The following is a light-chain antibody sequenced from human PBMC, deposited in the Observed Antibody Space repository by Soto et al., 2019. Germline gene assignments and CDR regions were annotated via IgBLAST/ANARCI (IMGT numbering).Light chain of an antibody. CDR3: QQYGSSPRK. CDR1: QSVSSSD. J-gene: IGKJ1*01. V-gene: IGKV3-20*01. CDR2: GAS. Sequence: EIVLTQSPGTLSLSPGERATLSCRASQSVSSSDLAWYQQKPGQAPRLLIYGASSRATGIPDRFSGSGSGTAFTLTISRLEPEDFAVYYCQQYGSSPRKFGQGTKVEIK.